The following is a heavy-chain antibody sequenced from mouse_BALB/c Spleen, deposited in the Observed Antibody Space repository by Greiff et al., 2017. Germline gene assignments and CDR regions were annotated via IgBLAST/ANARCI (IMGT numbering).Heavy chain of an antibody. V-gene: IGHV1-20*02. D-gene: IGHD1-1*01. CDR2: INPYNGDT. J-gene: IGHJ4*01. CDR1: GYSFTGYF. Sequence: EVQLQQSGPELVKPGASVKISCKASGYSFTGYFMNWVMQSHGKSLEWIGRINPYNGDTFYNQKFKGKATLTVDKSSSTAHMELRSLASEDSAVYYCARGEASTVVEAMDYWGQGTSVTVSS. CDR3: ARGEASTVVEAMDY.